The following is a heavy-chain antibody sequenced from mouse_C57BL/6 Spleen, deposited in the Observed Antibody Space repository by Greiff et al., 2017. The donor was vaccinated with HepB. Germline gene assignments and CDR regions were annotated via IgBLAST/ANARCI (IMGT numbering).Heavy chain of an antibody. J-gene: IGHJ3*01. Sequence: EVKLQQSGPGLVKPSQSLSLTCSVTGYSITSGYYWNWIRQFPGNKLEWMGYISYDGSNNYNPSLKNRISITRDTSKNQFFLKLNSVTTEDTATYYCARDEGLHFAYWGQGTLVTVSA. D-gene: IGHD2-4*01. CDR2: ISYDGSN. CDR1: GYSITSGYY. CDR3: ARDEGLHFAY. V-gene: IGHV3-6*01.